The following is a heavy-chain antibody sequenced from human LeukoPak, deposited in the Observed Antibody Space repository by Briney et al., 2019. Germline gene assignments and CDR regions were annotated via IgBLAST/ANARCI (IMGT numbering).Heavy chain of an antibody. CDR1: GGSINNYY. Sequence: SETLSLTCTVSGGSINNYYWSWIRQPAGKGLEWIGRIYTRGSTNYNPSLKSRVTMSVDTSKNQFSLKLSSVTAADTAVYYCARGRYCSADICSGVAAIDIWGQGTMVSVSS. D-gene: IGHD2-15*01. CDR3: ARGRYCSADICSGVAAIDI. V-gene: IGHV4-4*07. J-gene: IGHJ3*02. CDR2: IYTRGST.